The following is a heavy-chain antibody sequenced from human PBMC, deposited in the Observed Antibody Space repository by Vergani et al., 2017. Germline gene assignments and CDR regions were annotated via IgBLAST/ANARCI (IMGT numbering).Heavy chain of an antibody. CDR3: ARGWGYSRPGQTFDP. CDR1: GGSISSYY. Sequence: QVQLQESGPGLVKPSQTLSLTCTVSGGSISSYYWSWIRQPPGKGLEWIGYIYYSGSTNNNPSLKSRVTISVDPSKNQFSLKLSSVTAADTAVYYCARGWGYSRPGQTFDPWGQGTLVTVSS. J-gene: IGHJ5*02. D-gene: IGHD6-13*01. V-gene: IGHV4-59*01. CDR2: IYYSGST.